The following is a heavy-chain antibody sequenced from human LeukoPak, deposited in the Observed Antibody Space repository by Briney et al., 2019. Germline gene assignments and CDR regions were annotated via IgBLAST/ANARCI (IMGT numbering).Heavy chain of an antibody. J-gene: IGHJ4*02. V-gene: IGHV4-34*01. CDR2: IYHSGST. Sequence: PSETLSLTCVVQGGSFSGHYWSWIRQPPGKGLEWIGEIYHSGSTNYNPSLKSRVTISVDTSKNQFSLKLSSVTAADTAVYYCARGYGYVDYWGQGTLVTVSS. CDR1: GGSFSGHY. CDR3: ARGYGYVDY. D-gene: IGHD4-17*01.